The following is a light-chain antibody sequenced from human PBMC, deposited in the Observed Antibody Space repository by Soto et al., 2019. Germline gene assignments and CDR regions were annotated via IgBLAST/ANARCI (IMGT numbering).Light chain of an antibody. Sequence: MQMTQSPSTLSASVGDSVTITCRASQGISSYLAWYQQKPGKAPKLLIYAASTLQSGVPSRFSGSGSGTDFTLTISCLQSEDFATYYCQQYYSYLRTFGQGTKVDI. CDR2: AAS. V-gene: IGKV1-8*01. CDR1: QGISSY. CDR3: QQYYSYLRT. J-gene: IGKJ1*01.